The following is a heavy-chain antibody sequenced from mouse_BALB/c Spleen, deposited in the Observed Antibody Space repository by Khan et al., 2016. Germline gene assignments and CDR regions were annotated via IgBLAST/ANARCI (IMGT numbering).Heavy chain of an antibody. Sequence: VQLQQSGAELVKPGASVKLSCTASGFNIKDTYMHWVKQRPEQGLEWIGRIDPANGNTKYDPKFQGKATITADPSSNTAYLQLSSLTSEDTAVYYCARGGLRRGYAMDYWRQGTSVTVSS. J-gene: IGHJ4*01. D-gene: IGHD2-4*01. CDR2: IDPANGNT. CDR1: GFNIKDTY. V-gene: IGHV14-3*02. CDR3: ARGGLRRGYAMDY.